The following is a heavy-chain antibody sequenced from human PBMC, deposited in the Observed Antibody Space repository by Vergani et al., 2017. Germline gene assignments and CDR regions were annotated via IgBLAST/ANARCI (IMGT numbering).Heavy chain of an antibody. J-gene: IGHJ5*02. CDR3: ASYSHSRQRADR. CDR2: NHYSENT. V-gene: IGHV4-59*11. D-gene: IGHD2-21*01. CDR1: FDSIRNLY. Sequence: QVQLQESGPGLVKSSETLSLTCSVSFDSIRNLYCNWIPQPPGKGLEWIGSNHYSENTNYNPSLQTRVSISVDTSKNQFSLTLTSVTAADKAGHYCASYSHSRQRADRWGQGILVTVTS.